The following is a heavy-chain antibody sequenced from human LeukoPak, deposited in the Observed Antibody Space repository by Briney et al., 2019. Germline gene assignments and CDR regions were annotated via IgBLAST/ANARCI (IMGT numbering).Heavy chain of an antibody. D-gene: IGHD3-10*01. V-gene: IGHV4-39*01. Sequence: SETRSLTCILSAGSISSSRYYWGWLRHPPGKGLDGIGSIYYSGSTYYNPSLKSRVTISVDTSKNQFSLKLSSVTAADTAVYYCARLVGSGLSFDYWGQGTLVTVSS. CDR1: AGSISSSRYY. CDR2: IYYSGST. CDR3: ARLVGSGLSFDY. J-gene: IGHJ4*02.